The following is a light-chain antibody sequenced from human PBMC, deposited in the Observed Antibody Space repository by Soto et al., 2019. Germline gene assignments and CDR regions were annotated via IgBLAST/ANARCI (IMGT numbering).Light chain of an antibody. Sequence: DIQMTQSPSSLSAAVGDRVTITCRASQGIRNYLAWYQQKPGKVPKLLIYAASTLQSGVPSRFSGGGSGTDFTLTISSLQPEDVATYYCQDYKSASFTFGPGTRVDFK. J-gene: IGKJ3*01. CDR3: QDYKSASFT. V-gene: IGKV1-27*01. CDR1: QGIRNY. CDR2: AAS.